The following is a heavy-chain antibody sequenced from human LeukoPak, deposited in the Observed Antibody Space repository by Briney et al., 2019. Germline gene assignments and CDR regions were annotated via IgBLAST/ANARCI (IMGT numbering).Heavy chain of an antibody. J-gene: IGHJ2*01. V-gene: IGHV3-30-3*01. CDR1: GFTFSNAW. CDR2: ISYDGSNK. Sequence: GGSLRLSCAASGFTFSNAWMSWVRQAPGKGLEWVAVISYDGSNKYYADSVKGRFTLSRDNSKNTLYLQMNSLTVEDTALYYCARDVVTEDWYFDLWGRGTLVTVSS. D-gene: IGHD2-21*02. CDR3: ARDVVTEDWYFDL.